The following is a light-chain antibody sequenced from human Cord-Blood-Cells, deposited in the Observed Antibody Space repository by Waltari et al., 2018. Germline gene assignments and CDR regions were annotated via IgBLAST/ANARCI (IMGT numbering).Light chain of an antibody. CDR1: KLGDKY. J-gene: IGLJ1*01. CDR3: QAWDSSTAV. V-gene: IGLV3-1*01. CDR2: QDS. Sequence: SYELTQPPSVSVSPGQTASITCSGDKLGDKYACWYQQKPGQSPVLVIYQDSKRPSGIPELFSCSTSENTATLTSGVTQAIDEDDYYCQAWDSSTAVFGSGTKVTVL.